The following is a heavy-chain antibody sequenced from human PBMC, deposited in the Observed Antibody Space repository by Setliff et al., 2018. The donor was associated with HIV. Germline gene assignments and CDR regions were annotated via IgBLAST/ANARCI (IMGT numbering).Heavy chain of an antibody. Sequence: GASVKVSCKASGGTFSSYGITWVRQAPGQGLEWVGGTTPLLGTTNYAQKFQGRVTITTAEPTSTAYMELSSLRSEDTAVYYCARGQKMYFMITMLGGYYYYHMDVWGQGTTVTVSS. CDR3: ARGQKMYFMITMLGGYYYYHMDV. CDR1: GGTFSSYG. CDR2: TTPLLGTT. D-gene: IGHD3-10*02. J-gene: IGHJ6*02. V-gene: IGHV1-69*05.